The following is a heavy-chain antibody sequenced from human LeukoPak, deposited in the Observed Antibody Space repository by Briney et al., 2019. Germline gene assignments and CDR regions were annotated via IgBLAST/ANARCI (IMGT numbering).Heavy chain of an antibody. Sequence: PGGSLRLSCAASGFTFSIYWMTWVRQAPGKGLEWVANMRHRESEKYYVDSVKGRFTISRDNAKNSLYLQMSSLRAEDTAVYYCAKDGGSDPDAFDIWGQGTMVTVSS. D-gene: IGHD2-15*01. V-gene: IGHV3-7*01. CDR1: GFTFSIYW. CDR2: MRHRESEK. CDR3: AKDGGSDPDAFDI. J-gene: IGHJ3*02.